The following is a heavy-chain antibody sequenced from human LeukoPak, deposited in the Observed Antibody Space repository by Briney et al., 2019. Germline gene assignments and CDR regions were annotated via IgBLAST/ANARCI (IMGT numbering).Heavy chain of an antibody. D-gene: IGHD5-18*01. CDR1: GFTFSSYA. CDR2: ISGSGGST. CDR3: AKASGAGYSYGLDY. J-gene: IGHJ4*02. Sequence: GGSLRLSCAASGFTFSSYAMSWVRQAPGKGLEWVSAISGSGGSTYYADSVKGRFTISRDNSKNTLYLQMNSLRAEDTAVYYCAKASGAGYSYGLDYWGQGTLVTVSS. V-gene: IGHV3-23*01.